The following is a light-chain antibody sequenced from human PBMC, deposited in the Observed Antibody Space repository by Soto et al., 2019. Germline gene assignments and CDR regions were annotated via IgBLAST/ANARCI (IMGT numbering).Light chain of an antibody. J-gene: IGKJ1*01. V-gene: IGKV1-9*01. CDR2: AAS. Sequence: IRLTHAPSSLSPSVGDRGTITCRASRGIGTYLVWYQHKRGQAPTVLIYAASTLQTGVPSRFSGSGSGTDFSLTISSLDPEDFATYYCQQVDSYPRTFGQGTKVEIK. CDR1: RGIGTY. CDR3: QQVDSYPRT.